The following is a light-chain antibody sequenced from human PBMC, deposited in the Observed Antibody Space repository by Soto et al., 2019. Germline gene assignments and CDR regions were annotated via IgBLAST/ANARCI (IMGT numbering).Light chain of an antibody. CDR2: KAS. Sequence: DIQMTQSPSTLSASVGDRVTITCRASQTISTLLAWYQQRPGKAPNLLIYKASSLESGVPSRFSGSGSGTEFTLTSSSRQPDDFATYFCQQYSTYPWTFGQGTKVEVK. CDR3: QQYSTYPWT. V-gene: IGKV1-5*03. J-gene: IGKJ1*01. CDR1: QTISTL.